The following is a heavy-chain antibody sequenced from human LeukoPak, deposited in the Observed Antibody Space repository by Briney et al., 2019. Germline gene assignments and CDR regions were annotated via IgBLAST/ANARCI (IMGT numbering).Heavy chain of an antibody. J-gene: IGHJ6*03. CDR2: IKQDGSEK. CDR3: ARVVGNSSGWYYDYYYYMDV. D-gene: IGHD6-19*01. CDR1: GFTFSSYW. Sequence: PGGSLRLSCAASGFTFSSYWMSWVRQAPGKGLEWVANIKQDGSEKYYVDSVKGRFTISRDNAKNSLYLQMNSLRAEDTAVYYCARVVGNSSGWYYDYYYYMDVWGKGTTVTVSS. V-gene: IGHV3-7*01.